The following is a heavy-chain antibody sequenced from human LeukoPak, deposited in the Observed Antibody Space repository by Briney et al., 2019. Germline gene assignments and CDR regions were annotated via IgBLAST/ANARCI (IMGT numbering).Heavy chain of an antibody. V-gene: IGHV3-15*01. CDR2: IKSKADGGTT. CDR1: GFTFTNAW. CDR3: TTRVAGKTY. Sequence: PGGSLRLSCAASGFTFTNAWMNWVRQAPGKGLEWVGLIKSKADGGTTDYAAPVKGTFTISRDGSKNTVYLQMNSLKTEDTAVYYCTTRVAGKTYWGQGTLVTVSS. D-gene: IGHD6-19*01. J-gene: IGHJ4*02.